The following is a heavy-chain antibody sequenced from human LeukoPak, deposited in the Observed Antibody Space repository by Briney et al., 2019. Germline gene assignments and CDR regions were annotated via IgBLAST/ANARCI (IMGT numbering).Heavy chain of an antibody. Sequence: GESLKISCAASGFTFSSYSMNWVRQAPGKGLEWVSAISGSGGSTYYADSVKGRFTISRDNSKNTLYLQMNSLRAEDTAVYYCAKEIYSTSWYYFDYWGQGTLVSVSS. CDR3: AKEIYSTSWYYFDY. CDR2: ISGSGGST. J-gene: IGHJ4*02. CDR1: GFTFSSYS. D-gene: IGHD6-13*01. V-gene: IGHV3-23*01.